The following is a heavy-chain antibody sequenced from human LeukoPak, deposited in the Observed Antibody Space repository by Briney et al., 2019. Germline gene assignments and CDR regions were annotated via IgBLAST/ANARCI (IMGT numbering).Heavy chain of an antibody. CDR3: ARVRIAARVFDY. V-gene: IGHV3-48*03. CDR1: GFTFSSYE. Sequence: QTGGSLRLSCAASGFTFSSYEMNWVRQAPGKGLEWASYISSSGSTIYYADSVKGRFTISRDNAKNSLYLQMNSLRAEDTAVYYCARVRIAARVFDYWGQGTLVTVSS. D-gene: IGHD6-6*01. CDR2: ISSSGSTI. J-gene: IGHJ4*02.